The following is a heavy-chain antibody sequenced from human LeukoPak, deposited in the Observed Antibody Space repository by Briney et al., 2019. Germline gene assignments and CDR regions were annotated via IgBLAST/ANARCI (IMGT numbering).Heavy chain of an antibody. CDR2: IRSKTDGGTT. CDR1: GFTFSNAW. J-gene: IGHJ4*02. D-gene: IGHD2-21*02. V-gene: IGHV3-15*01. CDR3: TTSLAGAVTDVYPFDN. Sequence: GSRRLSCVASGFTFSNAWMNWVRQAPGKGLEWVGRIRSKTDGGTTDYAAPVKGRITISRDDSTNTLHLQMNSLKTEDTAVYYCTTSLAGAVTDVYPFDNWGQGTLVTVSS.